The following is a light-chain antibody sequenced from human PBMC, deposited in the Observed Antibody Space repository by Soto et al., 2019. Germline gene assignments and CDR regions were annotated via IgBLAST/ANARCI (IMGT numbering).Light chain of an antibody. CDR1: QSVSNSF. V-gene: IGKV3-20*01. CDR3: QQYENLPWT. J-gene: IGKJ1*01. CDR2: TAS. Sequence: EIVLTQSPGTLSLSPGERATLSCRASQSVSNSFLAWYQHKPGQAPRLVTYTASYRATGIPDRFSGSGSGTDFTLTISSLEPEDFAVYYCQQYENLPWTLGPGTKVEIK.